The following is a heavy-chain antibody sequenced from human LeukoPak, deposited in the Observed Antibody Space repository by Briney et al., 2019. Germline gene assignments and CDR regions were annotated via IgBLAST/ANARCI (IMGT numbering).Heavy chain of an antibody. CDR1: GFTFSSYW. J-gene: IGHJ5*02. Sequence: GGSLRLSCAASGFTFSSYWMSWVRQAPGKGLEWVATIKQDGSEKYYVDSVKGRFTISRDNAKNSLYLQMNSLRAEDTAVYYCARHPARQYPGRPRGGNWFDPWGQGTLVTVSS. V-gene: IGHV3-7*01. CDR3: ARHPARQYPGRPRGGNWFDP. D-gene: IGHD3-16*01. CDR2: IKQDGSEK.